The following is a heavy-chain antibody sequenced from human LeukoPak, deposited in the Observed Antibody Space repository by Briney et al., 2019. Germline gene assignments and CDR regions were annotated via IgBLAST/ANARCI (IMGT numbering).Heavy chain of an antibody. CDR2: IIPIFGTA. Sequence: SVKVCCKASGGTFSSYAISWVRQAPGQGLEWMGGIIPIFGTANYAQKFQGRVTITTDESTSTAYMELSSLRSEDTAVYYCARATDLDYYFDYWGQGTLVTVSS. CDR3: ARATDLDYYFDY. J-gene: IGHJ4*02. CDR1: GGTFSSYA. V-gene: IGHV1-69*05.